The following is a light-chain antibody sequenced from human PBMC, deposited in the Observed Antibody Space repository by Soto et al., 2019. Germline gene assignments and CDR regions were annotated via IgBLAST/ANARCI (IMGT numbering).Light chain of an antibody. Sequence: DIQMTQSPSTLSASVGDRVTISCRASQSVGSNLAWYQQKPGKVPKLLIFQASTLEPGVPSRFSGSGSGTEFILSISSLQTDDFATYYCQHYDGYPYAFGQGTKVEIK. CDR2: QAS. J-gene: IGKJ2*01. V-gene: IGKV1-5*03. CDR1: QSVGSN. CDR3: QHYDGYPYA.